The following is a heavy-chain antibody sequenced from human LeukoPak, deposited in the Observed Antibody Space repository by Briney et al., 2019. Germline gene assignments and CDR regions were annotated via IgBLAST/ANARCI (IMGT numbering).Heavy chain of an antibody. CDR1: GGTFSSYA. J-gene: IGHJ5*02. Sequence: ASVTVSCKASGGTFSSYAISWVRQAPGQGLEWMGWISAYNGNTNYAQKLQGRVTMTTDTSTSTAHMEPRSLRSDDTAVYYCARAIAAAVTNWFDPWGQGTLVTVSS. D-gene: IGHD6-13*01. V-gene: IGHV1-18*01. CDR2: ISAYNGNT. CDR3: ARAIAAAVTNWFDP.